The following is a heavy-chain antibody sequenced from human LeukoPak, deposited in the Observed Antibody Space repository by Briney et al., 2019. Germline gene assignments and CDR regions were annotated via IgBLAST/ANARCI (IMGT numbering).Heavy chain of an antibody. CDR1: GVSISSSNSY. Sequence: SETLSLTCTVSGVSISSSNSYWGWIRQPPGKGLEWIGSIYYSGSTYYNPSLKSRVTISVDTSKNQFSLKLSSVTAADTAVYYCARRTILTGSDYWGQGTLVTVSS. V-gene: IGHV4-39*01. J-gene: IGHJ4*02. D-gene: IGHD3-9*01. CDR3: ARRTILTGSDY. CDR2: IYYSGST.